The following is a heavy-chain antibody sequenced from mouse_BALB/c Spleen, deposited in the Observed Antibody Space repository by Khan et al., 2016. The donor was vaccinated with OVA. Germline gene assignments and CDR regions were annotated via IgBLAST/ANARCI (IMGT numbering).Heavy chain of an antibody. CDR1: GYMFSSYW. J-gene: IGHJ3*01. CDR2: INPSSGYN. CDR3: RRSSYGGLAY. V-gene: IGHV1-7*01. D-gene: IGHD1-1*02. Sequence: QVQLQQSGAELAKPGASVKMSCKTSGYMFSSYWLNWVNQRPGQGLEWIGYINPSSGYNENNQKFKDKATLTADKSSSTAYMQLSILTSEDSAVYYCRRSSYGGLAYWGGGPLVTV.